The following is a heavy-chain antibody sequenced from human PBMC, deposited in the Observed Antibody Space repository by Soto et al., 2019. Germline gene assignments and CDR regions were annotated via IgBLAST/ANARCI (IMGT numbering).Heavy chain of an antibody. CDR1: GGSVSSGSYY. CDR2: IYYSGST. V-gene: IGHV4-61*01. CDR3: ARHLYNWNPALAQYYYYGMDV. Sequence: SETLSLTCTVSGGSVSSGSYYWSSIRQPPXKGLEWIGYIYYSGSTNYNPSLKSRVTISVDTSKNQSSLKLSSVTAADTAVYYCARHLYNWNPALAQYYYYGMDVWGQGSTDSVSS. D-gene: IGHD1-20*01. J-gene: IGHJ6*02.